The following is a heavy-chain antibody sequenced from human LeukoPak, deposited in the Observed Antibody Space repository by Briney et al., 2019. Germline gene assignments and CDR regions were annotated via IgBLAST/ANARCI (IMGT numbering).Heavy chain of an antibody. Sequence: GASVKVSCKASGYTLTELSMHWVRQAPGKGLEWMGGFDPEDGETIYAQKFQGRVTMTEDTSTDTAYMELSSLRSEDTAVYYCATGGYCSGGSCFRGSSSPKLYYYYYGMDVWGQGTTVTFSS. CDR1: GYTLTELS. CDR3: ATGGYCSGGSCFRGSSSPKLYYYYYGMDV. D-gene: IGHD2-15*01. CDR2: FDPEDGET. V-gene: IGHV1-24*01. J-gene: IGHJ6*02.